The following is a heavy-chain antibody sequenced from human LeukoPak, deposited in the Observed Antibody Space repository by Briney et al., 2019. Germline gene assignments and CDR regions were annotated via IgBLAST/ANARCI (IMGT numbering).Heavy chain of an antibody. J-gene: IGHJ4*02. CDR3: AKSGGYGLIDY. V-gene: IGHV4-34*01. CDR1: GGSFSGYY. CDR2: IYSSGST. D-gene: IGHD1-26*01. Sequence: SETLSLTCAVYGGSFSGYYWSWIRQPPGKGLEWIGSIYSSGSTYYNASLQSRVTISIETSKNQISLRLNSVTAADTAMYYCAKSGGYGLIDYWGQGTLVTVSS.